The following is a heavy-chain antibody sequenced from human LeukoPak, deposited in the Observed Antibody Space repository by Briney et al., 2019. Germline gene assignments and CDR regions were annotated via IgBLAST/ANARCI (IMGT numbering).Heavy chain of an antibody. CDR1: GFTLSTNA. V-gene: IGHV3-23*01. D-gene: IGHD1-26*01. CDR2: ISGSGAST. J-gene: IGHJ4*02. CDR3: AKDVGKWESLHFFDY. Sequence: GSLRLSCLTSGFTLSTNAMSWVCQAPGKGLEWISGISGSGASTYYADSVKGRFTISRGDSRNTLYLQMNSLRGDDTAVYYCAKDVGKWESLHFFDYWGQGTLVTVSS.